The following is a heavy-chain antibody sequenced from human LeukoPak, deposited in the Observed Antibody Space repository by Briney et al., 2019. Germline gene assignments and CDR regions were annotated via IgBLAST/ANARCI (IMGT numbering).Heavy chain of an antibody. CDR3: ARVFRTAAGSYFYYYGMDV. CDR2: VYFTGNT. Sequence: SETLSLTCNISGGSISRYYWSWIRQPPGKGLEWIGYVYFTGNTNYNPSLKSRLAISVDTSKNLLSLTLSSVTAADTAVYYCARVFRTAAGSYFYYYGMDVWGQGTTVTVSS. CDR1: GGSISRYY. D-gene: IGHD6-13*01. J-gene: IGHJ6*02. V-gene: IGHV4-59*01.